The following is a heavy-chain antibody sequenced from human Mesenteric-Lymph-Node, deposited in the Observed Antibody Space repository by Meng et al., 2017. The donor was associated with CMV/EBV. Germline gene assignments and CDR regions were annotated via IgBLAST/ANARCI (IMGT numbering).Heavy chain of an antibody. V-gene: IGHV3-72*01. CDR1: GFAFSARY. CDR2: IGDKASSYSG. D-gene: IGHD7-27*01. Sequence: CASSGFAFSARYMAWVRQAPGRGLAWVDRIGDKASSYSGEYAAAGKGRFTVSREDSKNSIYLQLNSLNTEDTAVYYCVRDYWGLGDYWGQGTLVTVSS. J-gene: IGHJ4*02. CDR3: VRDYWGLGDY.